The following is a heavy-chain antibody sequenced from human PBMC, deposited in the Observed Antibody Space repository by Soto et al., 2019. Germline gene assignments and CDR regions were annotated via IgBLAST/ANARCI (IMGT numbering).Heavy chain of an antibody. CDR3: ARDNHLGYCSGGSCYGLDS. J-gene: IGHJ5*01. CDR1: GFTFSIYG. CDR2: AWFHGSIE. Sequence: QVQLVESGGGVVQPGRSLRLSCAASGFTFSIYGMHWVRQAPGKGLEWVAIAWFHGSIEYYADSVMGRFTISRDNSKNTLYLQMNSLRAEDTAVYYCARDNHLGYCSGGSCYGLDSWGQGTLVTVSS. V-gene: IGHV3-33*01. D-gene: IGHD2-15*01.